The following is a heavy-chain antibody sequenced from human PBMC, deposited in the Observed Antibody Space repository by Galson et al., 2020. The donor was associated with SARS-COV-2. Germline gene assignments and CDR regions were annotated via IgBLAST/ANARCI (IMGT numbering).Heavy chain of an antibody. J-gene: IGHJ4*02. V-gene: IGHV3-33*01. Sequence: GGSLRLSCAASGFTFSDHAMHWVRQAPGKGLEWVSIIWSDGSNEYYADSVKGRFTISRDNSKNTLYLQMNTLRAEDTAVYYCARAADWCFDQWGQGTLVTVSS. CDR2: IWSDGSNE. CDR1: GFTFSDHA. D-gene: IGHD2-8*02. CDR3: ARAADWCFDQ.